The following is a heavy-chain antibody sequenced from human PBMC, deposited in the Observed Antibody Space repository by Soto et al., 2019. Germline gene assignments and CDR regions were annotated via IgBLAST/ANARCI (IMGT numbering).Heavy chain of an antibody. D-gene: IGHD1-7*01. J-gene: IGHJ5*02. CDR1: GYTFTIYC. V-gene: IGHV1-18*01. CDR3: ARASGTTLVWFDP. Sequence: ASVKVSCKASGYTFTIYCISWVRQAPGQGLEWMGWISAYNGNTNYAQKLQGRVTMTTDTSTSTAYMELSSLRSEDTAVYYCARASGTTLVWFDPWGQGTLVTVSS. CDR2: ISAYNGNT.